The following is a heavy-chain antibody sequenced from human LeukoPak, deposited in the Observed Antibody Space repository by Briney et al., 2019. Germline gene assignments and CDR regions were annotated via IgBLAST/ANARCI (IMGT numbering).Heavy chain of an antibody. CDR2: ISAYNGNT. V-gene: IGHV1-18*01. J-gene: IGHJ3*02. CDR3: ARGMGYSYGHPQGAFDI. CDR1: GYTFTSYA. D-gene: IGHD5-18*01. Sequence: ASVKVSCKASGYTFTSYAMNWVRQAPGQGLEWMGWISAYNGNTNYAQKLQGRVTMTTDTSTSTAYMELRSLRSEDTAVYYCARGMGYSYGHPQGAFDIWGQGTMVTVS.